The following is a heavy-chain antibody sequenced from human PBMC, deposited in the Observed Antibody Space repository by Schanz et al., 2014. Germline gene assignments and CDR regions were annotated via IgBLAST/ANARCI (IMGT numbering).Heavy chain of an antibody. V-gene: IGHV4-31*03. CDR3: ARDRGHGDLPGDI. Sequence: QVQLQESGPGLVKPSQTLSLTCTVSGDSISSGGYYWSWIRQHPGKGLEWIGFISYSGSTYYNPSLKSRVTISVDTSKNQFSLNLSSATAADTAMYYCARDRGHGDLPGDIWGQGTMVTVSS. CDR2: ISYSGST. CDR1: GDSISSGGYY. D-gene: IGHD4-17*01. J-gene: IGHJ3*02.